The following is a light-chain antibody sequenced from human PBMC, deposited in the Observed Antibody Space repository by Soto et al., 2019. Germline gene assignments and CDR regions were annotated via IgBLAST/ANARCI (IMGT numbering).Light chain of an antibody. V-gene: IGLV2-18*02. CDR2: EVS. Sequence: QCVLTQPPSVSGSPRQAVTISCTGTSSDVGSYNRVSWYQQPPGTAPKLMIYEVSNRPSGVPDRFSGSKSGNTASLTISGLQAEDEADYYCSSYTSSSTLVFGTGTKVTVL. J-gene: IGLJ1*01. CDR3: SSYTSSSTLV. CDR1: SSDVGSYNR.